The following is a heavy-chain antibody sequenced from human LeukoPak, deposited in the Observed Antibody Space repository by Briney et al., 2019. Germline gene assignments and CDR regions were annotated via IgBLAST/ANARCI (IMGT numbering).Heavy chain of an antibody. Sequence: GGSLRLSCAASGFTVSSNYMSWVRQAPGKGLEWVSVIYSGGSTYYADSVKGRFTISRDNSKNTLYLQMNSLRAEDTAVYYCARPNYDFWSGYYYFDYWGQGTLVTVSS. CDR3: ARPNYDFWSGYYYFDY. V-gene: IGHV3-53*01. D-gene: IGHD3-3*01. J-gene: IGHJ4*02. CDR2: IYSGGST. CDR1: GFTVSSNY.